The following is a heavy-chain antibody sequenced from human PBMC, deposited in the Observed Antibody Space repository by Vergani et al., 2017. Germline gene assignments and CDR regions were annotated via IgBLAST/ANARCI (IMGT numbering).Heavy chain of an antibody. Sequence: QLQLQESGPGLVKPSETLSLTCTVSGGSISSSSYYWGWIRQPPGKGLEWIGSIYYSGSTYYNPSLKSRVTISVDTSKNQFSLKLSSVTAADTAVYYCAREITMDRPYYYYYGMDVWGQGTTVTVSS. CDR2: IYYSGST. J-gene: IGHJ6*02. CDR1: GGSISSSSYY. D-gene: IGHD3-10*01. CDR3: AREITMDRPYYYYYGMDV. V-gene: IGHV4-39*07.